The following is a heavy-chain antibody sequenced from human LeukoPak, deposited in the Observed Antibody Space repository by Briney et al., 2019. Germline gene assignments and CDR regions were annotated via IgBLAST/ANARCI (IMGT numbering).Heavy chain of an antibody. Sequence: PGGSLRLSCAASGFTFSSYWMSWVRQAPGKGLEWVANIKQDGSEKYYVDSVKGRFTISRDNAKNSLYLQMNNLRAEDTAVFYCARLKSGSYSFDYWGQGTLVTVSS. V-gene: IGHV3-7*01. D-gene: IGHD1-26*01. CDR2: IKQDGSEK. J-gene: IGHJ4*02. CDR3: ARLKSGSYSFDY. CDR1: GFTFSSYW.